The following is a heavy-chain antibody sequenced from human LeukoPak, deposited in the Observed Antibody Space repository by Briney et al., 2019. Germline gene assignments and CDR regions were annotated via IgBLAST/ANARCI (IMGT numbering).Heavy chain of an antibody. V-gene: IGHV3-30-3*01. CDR2: ISFDGSKR. D-gene: IGHD1-26*01. Sequence: GGSLRLSCAASGFXFSNYVFHWVRQAPGKGREWLTLISFDGSKRHYAASVEGRFTISRDNSNNTVSLQMNSLRAEDTAVYYCARVVVGATDYNYYYGLDVWGQGTTVTVSS. J-gene: IGHJ6*02. CDR3: ARVVVGATDYNYYYGLDV. CDR1: GFXFSNYV.